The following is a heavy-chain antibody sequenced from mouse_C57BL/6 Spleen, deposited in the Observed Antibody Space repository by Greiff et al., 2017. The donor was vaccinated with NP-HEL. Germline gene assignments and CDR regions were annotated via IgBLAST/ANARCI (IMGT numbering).Heavy chain of an antibody. CDR3: AGYEEDYAMDY. D-gene: IGHD2-2*01. V-gene: IGHV1-64*01. CDR2: IHPNSGST. J-gene: IGHJ4*01. Sequence: QVQLQQPGAELVKPGASVKLSCKASGYTFTSYWMHWVTQRPGQGLEWIGMIHPNSGSTNYNEKFKSKATLTVDKSSSTAYMQLSSRTSEDSAVYYGAGYEEDYAMDYWGQGTSVTVSS. CDR1: GYTFTSYW.